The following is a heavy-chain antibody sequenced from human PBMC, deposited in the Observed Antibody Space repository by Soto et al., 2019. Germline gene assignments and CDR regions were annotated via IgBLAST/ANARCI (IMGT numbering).Heavy chain of an antibody. V-gene: IGHV4-4*07. Sequence: QVQLQESGPGLVKPSETLSLTCTVSGASISGYYWSWIRKSAGKGLEWIGRIYATGTTDYNPSLKSRVMMPVDTSKKQLSLKLRSVTAADTAVYYCVRDGTKTLRDWFDPWGQGISVTVSS. CDR2: IYATGTT. D-gene: IGHD1-1*01. J-gene: IGHJ5*02. CDR3: VRDGTKTLRDWFDP. CDR1: GASISGYY.